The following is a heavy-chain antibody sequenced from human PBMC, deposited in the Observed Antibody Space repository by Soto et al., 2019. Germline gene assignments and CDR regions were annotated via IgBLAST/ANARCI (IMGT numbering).Heavy chain of an antibody. CDR2: IIPIFGTV. CDR1: GGTFSSYA. Sequence: QVQLVQSGAEVKKPGSSVKVSCKASGGTFSSYAVSWVRQAPGQGLEWTGGIIPIFGTVIYAQQFQGRVTITADESTKTAYMELRSLRFEDTAVYYCARDSHPPALSGDIMRWDVWGQGTTVTVSS. J-gene: IGHJ6*02. V-gene: IGHV1-69*01. CDR3: ARDSHPPALSGDIMRWDV. D-gene: IGHD2-15*01.